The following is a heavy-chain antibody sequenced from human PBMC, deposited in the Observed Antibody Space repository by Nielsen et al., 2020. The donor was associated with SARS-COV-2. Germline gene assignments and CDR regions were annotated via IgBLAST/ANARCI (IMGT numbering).Heavy chain of an antibody. D-gene: IGHD6-13*01. J-gene: IGHJ3*02. Sequence: SLKISCEASGFTFDDHSMHWVRQAPGKGLEWVAGISWNSNFIGYADSVKGRFTISRDNAKNSLYLQMNSLRAEDTAFYYCARDNIIVASGSGAFDIWGQGTMVTVSS. CDR2: ISWNSNFI. V-gene: IGHV3-9*01. CDR3: ARDNIIVASGSGAFDI. CDR1: GFTFDDHS.